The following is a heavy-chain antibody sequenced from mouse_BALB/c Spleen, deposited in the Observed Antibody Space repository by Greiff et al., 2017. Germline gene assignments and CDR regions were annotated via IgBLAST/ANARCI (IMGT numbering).Heavy chain of an antibody. V-gene: IGHV7-3*02. Sequence: DVQLQESGGGLVQPGGSLRLSCATSGFTFTDYYMSWVRQPPGKALEWLGFIRNKANGYTTEYSASVKGRFTISRDNSQSILYLQMNTLRAEDSATYYCARVPLYYGSSYGNFDVWGAGTTVTVSS. J-gene: IGHJ1*01. D-gene: IGHD1-1*01. CDR3: ARVPLYYGSSYGNFDV. CDR1: GFTFTDYY. CDR2: IRNKANGYTT.